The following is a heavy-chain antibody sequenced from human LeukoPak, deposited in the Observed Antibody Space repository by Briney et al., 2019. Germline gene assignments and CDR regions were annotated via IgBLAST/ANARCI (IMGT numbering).Heavy chain of an antibody. Sequence: ASVKVSCKASGYTFTSYGITWVRQAPGQGLEWMGWISTYNGNTKYPQKLQGRVTMTTDTSTSTTYMEVTSLRSDDTAVYYCARDGESSQPHDYWGQGTLVTVSS. D-gene: IGHD3-10*01. CDR2: ISTYNGNT. V-gene: IGHV1-18*01. J-gene: IGHJ4*02. CDR1: GYTFTSYG. CDR3: ARDGESSQPHDY.